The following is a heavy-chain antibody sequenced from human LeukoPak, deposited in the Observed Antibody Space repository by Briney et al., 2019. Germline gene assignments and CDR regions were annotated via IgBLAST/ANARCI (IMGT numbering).Heavy chain of an antibody. CDR3: ARGGIQLWLPMAD. Sequence: GGSLRLSCAASGFIVSNKYMSWVRQAPGRGLEWVSIIYTGGSTYYADSVKGRFTISRDNSKNTLYLQMNSLRVEDTAVYYCARGGIQLWLPMADWGRGTLVTVSS. D-gene: IGHD5-18*01. CDR2: IYTGGST. CDR1: GFIVSNKY. V-gene: IGHV3-53*01. J-gene: IGHJ4*02.